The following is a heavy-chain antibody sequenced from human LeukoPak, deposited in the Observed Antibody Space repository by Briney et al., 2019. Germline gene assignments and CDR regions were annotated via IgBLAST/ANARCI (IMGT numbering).Heavy chain of an antibody. D-gene: IGHD1-1*01. J-gene: IGHJ6*03. CDR3: ARGRSPGTSMEYYYYMDV. CDR1: GHTFTNYD. V-gene: IGHV1-8*03. Sequence: GASVKVSCKASGHTFTNYDINWVRQATGQGLEWMGWMNPNSGTTGYAQKFLGRVTITRNTSISTTYMELSSLRSEDTAVYYCARGRSPGTSMEYYYYMDVWGKGTTVTVSS. CDR2: MNPNSGTT.